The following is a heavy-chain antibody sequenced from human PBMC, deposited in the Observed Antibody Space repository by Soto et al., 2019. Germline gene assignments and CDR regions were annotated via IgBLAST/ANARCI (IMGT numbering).Heavy chain of an antibody. D-gene: IGHD3-16*01. CDR2: IKQGGSER. V-gene: IGHV3-7*01. Sequence: SLRLSCAASGFTFSSYFMSWVRQAPGKGLEWVATIKQGGSERSYVDSVKGRFTISRDDAKTSLFLEMSSLTAEDTAVYYCARWNYGFDYWGLGTLVTVSS. CDR3: ARWNYGFDY. J-gene: IGHJ4*02. CDR1: GFTFSSYF.